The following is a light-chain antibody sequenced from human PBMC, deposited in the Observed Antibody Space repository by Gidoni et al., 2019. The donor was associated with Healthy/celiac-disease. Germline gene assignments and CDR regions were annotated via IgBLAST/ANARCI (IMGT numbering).Light chain of an antibody. Sequence: EIVMTQSPATLPVSPGERATLSCRASQSVSSNLAWYQQKPGQAPRLLIYGASTRATGIPARFSGSGSGTEFTLTISSLQSEDFAVYYCQQYNNWAPWTFXXXTKVEIK. CDR3: QQYNNWAPWT. J-gene: IGKJ1*01. CDR2: GAS. CDR1: QSVSSN. V-gene: IGKV3-15*01.